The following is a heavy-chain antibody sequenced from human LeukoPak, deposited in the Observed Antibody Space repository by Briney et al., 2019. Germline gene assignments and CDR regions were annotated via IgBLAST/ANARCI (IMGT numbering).Heavy chain of an antibody. J-gene: IGHJ4*02. CDR3: ARDMSIGDYFDY. D-gene: IGHD3-10*02. Sequence: SETLSLTCTVSGYSISSGYYWGWIRQPPGKGLEWIGSIYHSGSTYYNPSLKSRVTISVDTSKNQFSLKLSSVTAADTAVYYCARDMSIGDYFDYWGQGTLVTVSS. CDR2: IYHSGST. V-gene: IGHV4-38-2*02. CDR1: GYSISSGYY.